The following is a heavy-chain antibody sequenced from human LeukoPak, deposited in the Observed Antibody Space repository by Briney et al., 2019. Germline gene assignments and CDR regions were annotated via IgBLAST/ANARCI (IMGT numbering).Heavy chain of an antibody. CDR2: IWYDGSNK. Sequence: PGRCLRLSCAASGFTFSSYGMHWVRQAPGKGLEWVAAIWYDGSNKYYADSVKGRFTISRDNSKNTLYLQMNSLRAEDTAVYYCARSDSSSWYPSYYYYGMDVWGQGTTVTVSS. D-gene: IGHD6-13*01. CDR3: ARSDSSSWYPSYYYYGMDV. CDR1: GFTFSSYG. V-gene: IGHV3-33*01. J-gene: IGHJ6*02.